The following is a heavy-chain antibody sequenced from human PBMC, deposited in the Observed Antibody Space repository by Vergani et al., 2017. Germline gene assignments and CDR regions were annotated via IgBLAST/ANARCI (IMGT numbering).Heavy chain of an antibody. Sequence: EVQLLESGGGLVQPGGSLRLSCEASGFSFPGYAMSWVRQAPGKGLEWVSSVSGSSATPYYADSVKGRFIISRDNSKNTLHLQMNSLRADDTAVYYCTKGSRGYTGYFFDYWGLGTLVTVSS. V-gene: IGHV3-23*01. CDR2: VSGSSATP. D-gene: IGHD5-12*01. J-gene: IGHJ4*02. CDR1: GFSFPGYA. CDR3: TKGSRGYTGYFFDY.